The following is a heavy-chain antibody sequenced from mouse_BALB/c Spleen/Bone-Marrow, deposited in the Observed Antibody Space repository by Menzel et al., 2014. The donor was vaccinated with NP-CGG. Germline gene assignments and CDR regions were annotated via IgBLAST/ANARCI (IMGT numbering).Heavy chain of an antibody. CDR2: INPDSSTI. D-gene: IGHD1-2*01. Sequence: EVMLVESGGGLVQPGGSLKLSCAASAFDFSRYWMSWVRQAPGKGLEWIGEINPDSSTINYTPSLKDKFIISRDNAKNTLYLQMSKVRSEDTALYYCARMHYYGYVAYWGQGTLVTVSA. CDR3: ARMHYYGYVAY. CDR1: AFDFSRYW. V-gene: IGHV4-1*02. J-gene: IGHJ3*01.